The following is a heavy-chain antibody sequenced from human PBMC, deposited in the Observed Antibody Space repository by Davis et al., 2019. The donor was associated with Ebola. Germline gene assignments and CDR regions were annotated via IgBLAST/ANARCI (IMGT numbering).Heavy chain of an antibody. Sequence: GGSLRLSCAASGFTFSSYAMNWVRQAPGKGLEWISAITGSGSLTGYADSVKGRFTISRDNSKNTLNMQMNSLRAEDTAVYYCAIPDCSGANCYSVYIKNWGQGTLVTVSS. CDR2: ITGSGSLT. J-gene: IGHJ4*02. CDR3: AIPDCSGANCYSVYIKN. D-gene: IGHD2-15*01. CDR1: GFTFSSYA. V-gene: IGHV3-23*01.